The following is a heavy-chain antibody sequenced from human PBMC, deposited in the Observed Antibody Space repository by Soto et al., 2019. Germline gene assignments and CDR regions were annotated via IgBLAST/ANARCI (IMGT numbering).Heavy chain of an antibody. CDR2: VNPNSGST. Sequence: QVQLVQSGAEVKKPGASVKVSCKASGYTFTSYDINWVRQATGQGLEWMGWVNPNSGSTGYAQKFQGRVTMTRNTSISTAYMELSSLRSDATAVYYCARGDRLLWFGELSRWGQGTLVTVSS. CDR1: GYTFTSYD. V-gene: IGHV1-8*01. J-gene: IGHJ4*02. CDR3: ARGDRLLWFGELSR. D-gene: IGHD3-10*01.